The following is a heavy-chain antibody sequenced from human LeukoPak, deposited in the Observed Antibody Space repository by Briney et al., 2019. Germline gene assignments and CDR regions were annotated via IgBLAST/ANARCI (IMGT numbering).Heavy chain of an antibody. V-gene: IGHV3-74*01. Sequence: PGGSLRLSCAASGFTFSSYWMHWVRQAPGKGLVWVSRIDSDGKSTPYADSVKGRFTISRDNAKSTLYLQMNSLRAEDTAVYYCATSLGYPGGAFDIWGQGTMVTVSS. D-gene: IGHD3-16*01. CDR3: ATSLGYPGGAFDI. CDR1: GFTFSSYW. CDR2: IDSDGKST. J-gene: IGHJ3*02.